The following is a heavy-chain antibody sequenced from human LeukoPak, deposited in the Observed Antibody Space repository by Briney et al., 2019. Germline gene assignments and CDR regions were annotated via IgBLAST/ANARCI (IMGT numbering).Heavy chain of an antibody. CDR1: GFTFSSYA. J-gene: IGHJ6*02. D-gene: IGHD6-13*01. CDR2: ISYDGSNK. V-gene: IGHV3-30-3*01. Sequence: GGSLRLSCAASGFTFSSYAMHWVRQAPGKGLEWVAVISYDGSNKYYADSVKGRFTISRDNAKNSLYLQMNSLRAEDTAVYYCARDKIAAAGTDYYYGMDVWGQGTTVTVSS. CDR3: ARDKIAAAGTDYYYGMDV.